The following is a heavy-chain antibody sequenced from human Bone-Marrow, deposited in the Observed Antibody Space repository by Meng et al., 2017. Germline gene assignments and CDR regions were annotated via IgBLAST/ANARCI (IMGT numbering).Heavy chain of an antibody. CDR1: GYSISSGYY. D-gene: IGHD6-19*01. J-gene: IGHJ5*02. CDR3: ARGYSSGWYRKGNWFDP. Sequence: GSLRLSCAVSGYSISSGYYWGWIRQPPGKGLEWIGSIYHSGSTYYNPSLKSRVTISVDTSKNQFSLKLSSVTAADTAVYYCARGYSSGWYRKGNWFDPWGQGTLVTVSS. V-gene: IGHV4-38-2*01. CDR2: IYHSGST.